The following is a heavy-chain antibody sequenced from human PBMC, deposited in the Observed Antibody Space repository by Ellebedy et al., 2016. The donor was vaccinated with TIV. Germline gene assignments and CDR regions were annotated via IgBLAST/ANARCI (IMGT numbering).Heavy chain of an antibody. J-gene: IGHJ4*02. CDR3: ARDRGYNYGYDFDY. Sequence: GESLKISCAASGFTFSDYAMHWVRQAPGKGLEYVSAISSNGGITYYANSLKGRFTISRDNSKNTLFLQMGSLRAEDMAVYYCARDRGYNYGYDFDYWGQGTLVTVSS. CDR2: ISSNGGIT. D-gene: IGHD5-18*01. CDR1: GFTFSDYA. V-gene: IGHV3-64*01.